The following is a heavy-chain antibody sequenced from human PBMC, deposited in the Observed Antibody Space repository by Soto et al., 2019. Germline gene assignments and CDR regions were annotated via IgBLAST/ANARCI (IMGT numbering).Heavy chain of an antibody. V-gene: IGHV4-31*03. CDR1: GGSISSGGYY. CDR3: AREGDYYGSGSGGWFDP. J-gene: IGHJ5*02. CDR2: IYYSGST. D-gene: IGHD3-10*01. Sequence: QVQLQESGPGLVKPSQTLSLTCTVSGGSISSGGYYWSWIRQHPGKGLEWIGYIYYSGSTYYNPSLKSRVTISVDTSKNQFSLKLSSVTAADTAVYYCAREGDYYGSGSGGWFDPWGQGTLVTVSS.